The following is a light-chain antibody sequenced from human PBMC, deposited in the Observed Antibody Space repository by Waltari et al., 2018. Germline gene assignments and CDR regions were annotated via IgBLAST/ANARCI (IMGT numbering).Light chain of an antibody. CDR1: TGAVTSVDY. Sequence: QTVVTQEPSVTVSPGGTVTLTCASSTGAVTSVDYANWFQQKPGQAPRSLIFGANNKYSWTPARFSGSLLGGKAALTLSGVQPEDEAEYYCLLYYGGLWVFGGGTKLTVL. CDR2: GAN. J-gene: IGLJ3*02. V-gene: IGLV7-43*01. CDR3: LLYYGGLWV.